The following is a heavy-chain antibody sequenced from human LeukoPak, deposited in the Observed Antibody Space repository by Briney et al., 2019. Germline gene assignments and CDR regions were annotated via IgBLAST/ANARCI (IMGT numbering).Heavy chain of an antibody. CDR2: ITRDSIYT. CDR3: AKDLREYTSSPRNAFHI. J-gene: IGHJ3*02. CDR1: GFTFSNYN. V-gene: IGHV3-21*04. Sequence: GGSLRLSCAASGFTFSNYNMNWVRQTPGKGLEWVSSITRDSIYTFYADSVKGRFTISRDNSKNTLYLLLNSLRAEDTAVYYCAKDLREYTSSPRNAFHIWGQGTMVTVSS. D-gene: IGHD6-6*01.